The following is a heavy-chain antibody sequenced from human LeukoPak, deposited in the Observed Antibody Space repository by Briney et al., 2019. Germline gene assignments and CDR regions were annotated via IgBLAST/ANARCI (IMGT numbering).Heavy chain of an antibody. D-gene: IGHD2/OR15-2a*01. V-gene: IGHV3-15*01. CDR2: IKSKADGGAT. Sequence: AGGSLRLSCGASGFPFQNAWMSWVCQAPGKGLDWVGRIKSKADGGATDYAAAVQDKFTISRDDSESMLYLEMSSLTTDDTGVYFCATDALVSGEVESETTFFSAYWGQGTLVTVSS. CDR3: ATDALVSGEVESETTFFSAY. J-gene: IGHJ4*02. CDR1: GFPFQNAW.